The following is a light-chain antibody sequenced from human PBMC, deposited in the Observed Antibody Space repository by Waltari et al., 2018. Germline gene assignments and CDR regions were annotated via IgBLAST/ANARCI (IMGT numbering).Light chain of an antibody. V-gene: IGLV1-47*01. CDR2: RKN. CDR3: AAWDDSLSGPV. J-gene: IGLJ3*02. CDR1: SSNIGSNY. Sequence: QSVLTQPPSASGTPGQRVTISCSGCSSNIGSNYGYWYQQLPGTAPKLLIYRKNQRPSGVPDRFSGSKSGTSASLAISGLRSEDEADYYCAAWDDSLSGPVFGGGTKLTVL.